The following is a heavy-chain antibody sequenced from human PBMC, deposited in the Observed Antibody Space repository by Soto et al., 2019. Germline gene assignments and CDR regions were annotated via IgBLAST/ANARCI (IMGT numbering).Heavy chain of an antibody. CDR1: GDSISSSSSY. D-gene: IGHD3-3*01. CDR3: ARRFLEWLSTPGYYYYYMVV. Sequence: TSETLSLTCAVSGDSISSSSSYWGWIRQPPGKGLEWIGSFYNSGSTYSNPSLESRVTISEDTSKNRFSLKLSSVTAADTAVYYCARRFLEWLSTPGYYYYYMVVWGKGTTVTVSS. V-gene: IGHV4-39*01. J-gene: IGHJ6*03. CDR2: FYNSGST.